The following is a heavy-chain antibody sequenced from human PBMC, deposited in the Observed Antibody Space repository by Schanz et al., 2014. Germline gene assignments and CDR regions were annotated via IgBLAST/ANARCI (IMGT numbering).Heavy chain of an antibody. Sequence: EVQLLESGGGLVQPGGSLRLSCAASGFTFGDYAMCWVRQAPGKGLEWVANIKKDGSEKYYVDSVKGRFTISRDNAKNSLFLQMNSLRPEDTAVYYCARDHTTESYYSAGPPIDYWGQGTLLTVSS. CDR1: GFTFGDYA. CDR3: ARDHTTESYYSAGPPIDY. CDR2: IKKDGSEK. J-gene: IGHJ4*02. V-gene: IGHV3-7*01. D-gene: IGHD1-26*01.